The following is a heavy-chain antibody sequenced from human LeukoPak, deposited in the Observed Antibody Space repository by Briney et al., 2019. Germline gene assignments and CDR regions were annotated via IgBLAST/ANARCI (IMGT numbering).Heavy chain of an antibody. D-gene: IGHD6-13*01. J-gene: IGHJ5*02. CDR3: ASSSSSWPQFDP. CDR1: GGSISSYY. V-gene: IGHV4-4*07. Sequence: SETLSLTCTVSGGSISSYYWSWIRQPAGKGLEWIGRIYTSGSTNYNPSLKSRVTMSVDTSKNQFSLKLSSVTAADTAVYYCASSSSSWPQFDPWGQGTLVTVSS. CDR2: IYTSGST.